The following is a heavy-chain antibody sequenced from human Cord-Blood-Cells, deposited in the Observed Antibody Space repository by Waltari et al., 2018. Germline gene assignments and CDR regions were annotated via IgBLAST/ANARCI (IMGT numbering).Heavy chain of an antibody. J-gene: IGHJ6*03. CDR1: GGSFSGYY. CDR2: INHSGST. D-gene: IGHD6-6*01. Sequence: QVQLQQWGAGLLKHSETLSLNCAVYGGSFSGYYWSWIRQPPGKGLEWIGEINHSGSTNYNPSLKSRVTISVYTSKNQFSLKLSSVTAADTAVYYCARILYSSSSYYYYYMDVWGKGTTVTFSS. V-gene: IGHV4-34*01. CDR3: ARILYSSSSYYYYYMDV.